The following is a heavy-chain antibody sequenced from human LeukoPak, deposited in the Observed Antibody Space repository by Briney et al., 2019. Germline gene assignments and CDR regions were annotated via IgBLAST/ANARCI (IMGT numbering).Heavy chain of an antibody. V-gene: IGHV1-18*01. D-gene: IGHD6-13*01. CDR1: GYTFTSYG. J-gene: IGHJ6*02. CDR2: ISAYNGNT. CDR3: ARFIAAASIFKNGMDV. Sequence: GASVKVSCKASGYTFTSYGISWVRQAPGQGLEWMGWISAYNGNTNYAQKLQGRVTMTTDTSTGTAYMELRSLRSDDTAVYYCARFIAAASIFKNGMDVWGQGTTVTVSS.